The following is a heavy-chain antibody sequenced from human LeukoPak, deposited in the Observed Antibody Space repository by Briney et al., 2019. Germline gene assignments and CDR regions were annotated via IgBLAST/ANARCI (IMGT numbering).Heavy chain of an antibody. J-gene: IGHJ4*02. V-gene: IGHV5-51*01. CDR2: IYPGDSDT. D-gene: IGHD3-22*01. CDR1: GYSFTNYW. Sequence: GESLKISCKGSGYSFTNYWIGWVRQMPGKGLEWMGIIYPGDSDTRYSPSFQGQVTISADKSISTAYLQWSSLKASDTAMYYCARLDSSGYYFYEYFDYWGQGTLVTVSS. CDR3: ARLDSSGYYFYEYFDY.